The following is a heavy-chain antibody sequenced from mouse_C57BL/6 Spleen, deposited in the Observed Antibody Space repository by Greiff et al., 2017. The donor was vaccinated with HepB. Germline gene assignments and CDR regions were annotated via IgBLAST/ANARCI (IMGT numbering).Heavy chain of an antibody. CDR3: ARDRDYGSSWFAY. CDR2: ISDGGSYT. Sequence: EVKLVESGGGLVKPGGSLKLSCAASGFTFSSYAMSWVRQTPEKRLEWVATISDGGSYTYYPDNVKGRFTISRDNAKNNLYLQMSHLKSEDTAMYYCARDRDYGSSWFAYWGQGTLVTVSA. CDR1: GFTFSSYA. J-gene: IGHJ3*01. D-gene: IGHD1-1*01. V-gene: IGHV5-4*01.